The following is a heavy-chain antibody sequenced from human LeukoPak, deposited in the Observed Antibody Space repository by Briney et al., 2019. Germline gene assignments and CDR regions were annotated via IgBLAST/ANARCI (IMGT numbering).Heavy chain of an antibody. CDR3: ARDYGVPNNWFDP. J-gene: IGHJ5*02. CDR1: GGSISSSSYF. CDR2: IYYSGST. V-gene: IGHV4-39*07. Sequence: PSETLSLTCTVSGGSISSSSYFWGWIRQPPGKGLEWIGSIYYSGSTYYNPSLKSRVTISVDTSKNQFSLKLSSVTAADTAVYYCARDYGVPNNWFDPWGQGTLVTVSS. D-gene: IGHD4-17*01.